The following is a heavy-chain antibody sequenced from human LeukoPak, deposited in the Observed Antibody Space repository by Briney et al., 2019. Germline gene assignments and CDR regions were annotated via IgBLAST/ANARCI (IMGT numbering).Heavy chain of an antibody. D-gene: IGHD3-3*01. V-gene: IGHV4-59*01. CDR3: ARLYYDFWSGFDY. CDR2: IYYSGST. CDR1: GGSISSYY. Sequence: SETLSLTCTVSGGSISSYYWSWIRQPPGKGLEWIGYIYYSGSTNYDPSLKSRVTISVDTSKNQFSLKLSSVTAADTAVYYCARLYYDFWSGFDYWGQGTLVTVSS. J-gene: IGHJ4*02.